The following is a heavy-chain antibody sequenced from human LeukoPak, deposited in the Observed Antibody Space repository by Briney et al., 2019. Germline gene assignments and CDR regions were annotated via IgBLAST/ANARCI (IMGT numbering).Heavy chain of an antibody. CDR1: GFTFSSYA. D-gene: IGHD3-3*01. CDR3: AKDPAYYDFWSGYFDY. J-gene: IGHJ4*02. V-gene: IGHV3-23*01. CDR2: ISGSGGNT. Sequence: GGSLRLSCAASGFTFSSYAMSWVRQAPGKGLEWVSAISGSGGNTYYADSVKGRFTISRDNSKNTLYLQMNSLRAEDTAVYYCAKDPAYYDFWSGYFDYWGQGTLVTVSS.